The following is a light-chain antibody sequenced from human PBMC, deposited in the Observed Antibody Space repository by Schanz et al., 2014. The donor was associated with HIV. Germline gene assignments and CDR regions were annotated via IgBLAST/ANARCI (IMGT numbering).Light chain of an antibody. CDR3: SSYISGNTWV. CDR2: DVT. Sequence: QSVLTQPPSASGSPGQSVTISCTGTGSDIGGYNFVSWYQQHPGEAPKLMIYDVTNRPSGVSDRFSGSMSGNTASLTISGLQAEDEADYYCSSYISGNTWVFGGGTKLTVL. J-gene: IGLJ3*02. V-gene: IGLV2-14*03. CDR1: GSDIGGYNF.